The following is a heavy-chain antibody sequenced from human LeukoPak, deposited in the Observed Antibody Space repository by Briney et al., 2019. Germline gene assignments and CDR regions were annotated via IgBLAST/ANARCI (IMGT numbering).Heavy chain of an antibody. D-gene: IGHD1-1*01. CDR2: IYHSGST. V-gene: IGHV4-30-2*01. Sequence: SETLSLTCAVSGGSISSGGYSWSWIRQPPGKGLEWIGYIYHSGSTYYSPSLKSRVTISVDRSKNQFSLKLSSVTAADTAVYYCARVDNDASLHFRGQGTLVTVSS. J-gene: IGHJ4*02. CDR3: ARVDNDASLHF. CDR1: GGSISSGGYS.